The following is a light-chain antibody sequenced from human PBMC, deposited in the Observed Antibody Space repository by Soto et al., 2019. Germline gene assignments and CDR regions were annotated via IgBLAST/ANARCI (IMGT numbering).Light chain of an antibody. Sequence: DILMTQSPSSVSASVGDRVTITCRASQAVKFWLAWYQQKPGRAPQLLIYAASTLQSGVPSSFIRSVSGTAFTLTITSLQPEDVATYCCLGNNYGPLTFGPGTRVDIK. CDR1: QAVKFW. J-gene: IGKJ3*01. V-gene: IGKV1-12*01. CDR3: LGNNYGPLT. CDR2: AAS.